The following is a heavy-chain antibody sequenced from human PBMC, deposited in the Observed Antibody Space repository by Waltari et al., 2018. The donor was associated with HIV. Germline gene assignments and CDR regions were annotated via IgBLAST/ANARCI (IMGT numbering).Heavy chain of an antibody. D-gene: IGHD1-20*01. Sequence: QVPLQQWGAGLLKPSETLSLTCAVYGTYLSVYDWTWVRHTPGKGLQWVWEITHTGTRKYNPALMKRVTISFDTAKNQFSLKMTSMCAADAAIYYCARGTNWNGHHFYYGLDVWGQGTTVSVSS. CDR3: ARGTNWNGHHFYYGLDV. V-gene: IGHV4-34*02. CDR2: ITHTGTR. CDR1: GTYLSVYD. J-gene: IGHJ6*02.